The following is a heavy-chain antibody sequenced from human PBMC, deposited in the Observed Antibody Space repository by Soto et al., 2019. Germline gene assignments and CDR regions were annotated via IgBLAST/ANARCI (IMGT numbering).Heavy chain of an antibody. Sequence: VQLRESGPGQVKTSGTLSLTCAVSGGSMKTTNWWSWVRQPPAKGLEWIGEVFHSGITRYNPSLKIRATVSVDTAKNQFFLNLASVTAADTAVYYCTKGEAGSPFRYWGQGALVTVSS. CDR2: VFHSGIT. J-gene: IGHJ4*02. D-gene: IGHD3-10*01. CDR1: GGSMKTTNW. V-gene: IGHV4-4*02. CDR3: TKGEAGSPFRY.